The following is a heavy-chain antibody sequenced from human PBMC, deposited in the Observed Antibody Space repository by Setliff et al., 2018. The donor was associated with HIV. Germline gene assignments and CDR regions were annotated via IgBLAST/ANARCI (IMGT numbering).Heavy chain of an antibody. CDR1: GASIRGHY. CDR2: IYYSGNT. J-gene: IGHJ3*02. CDR3: ARSLVPSGYYYGRHAFDI. V-gene: IGHV4-59*08. D-gene: IGHD3-22*01. Sequence: NPSETLSLTCSASGASIRGHYWSWIRQSPGKGLEWIGNIYYSGNTNYNPSFKSRVTISVDTSKNQFSLRVNSVTAADTAVYYCARSLVPSGYYYGRHAFDIWGQGTKVTVSS.